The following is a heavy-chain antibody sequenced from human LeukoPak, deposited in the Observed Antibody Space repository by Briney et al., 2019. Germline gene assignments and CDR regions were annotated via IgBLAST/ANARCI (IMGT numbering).Heavy chain of an antibody. CDR2: IYYSGST. V-gene: IGHV4-31*03. Sequence: SETLSLTCTDSGGSISSGGYYWSWIRQHPGKGLEWIGYIYYSGSTYYNPSLKSRVTISVDTSKNQFSLKLSSVTAADTAVYYCARDLPPTIFGVAEGYGMDVWGQGTTVTVSS. CDR1: GGSISSGGYY. CDR3: ARDLPPTIFGVAEGYGMDV. D-gene: IGHD3-3*01. J-gene: IGHJ6*02.